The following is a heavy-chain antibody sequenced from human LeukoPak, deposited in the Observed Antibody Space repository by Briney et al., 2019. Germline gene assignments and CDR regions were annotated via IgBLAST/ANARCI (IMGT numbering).Heavy chain of an antibody. J-gene: IGHJ5*02. CDR3: ARLNSPGWFDP. CDR2: IYYSGST. V-gene: IGHV4-39*07. Sequence: SETLSLTCTVSGGSISSSSYFWGWIRQPPGKGLEWIGYIYYSGSTYYNPSLKSRVTISVDTSKNEFSLKLNSVTAADTAVYYCARLNSPGWFDPWGQGTLVTVSS. CDR1: GGSISSSSYF.